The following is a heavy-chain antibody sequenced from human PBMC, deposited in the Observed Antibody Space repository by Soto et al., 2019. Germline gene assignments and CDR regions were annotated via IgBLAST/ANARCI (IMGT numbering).Heavy chain of an antibody. CDR3: ASLPVRKGYYYYGMDV. V-gene: IGHV4-61*01. Sequence: PSETLSLTCTVSGGSVSSGSYYWSWIRQPPGKGLEWIGYIYYSGSTNYNPSLKSRVTISVDTSKNQFSLKLSSVTAADTAVYYCASLPVRKGYYYYGMDVWGQGTTVTVSS. J-gene: IGHJ6*02. CDR1: GGSVSSGSYY. CDR2: IYYSGST.